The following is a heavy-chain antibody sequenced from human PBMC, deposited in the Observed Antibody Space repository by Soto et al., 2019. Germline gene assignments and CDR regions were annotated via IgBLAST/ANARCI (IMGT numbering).Heavy chain of an antibody. CDR3: AKSGSGGRDFDY. CDR2: IYYSGST. CDR1: GGSISSGDYY. V-gene: IGHV4-30-4*01. D-gene: IGHD3-3*01. Sequence: PSETLSLTCTVSGGSISSGDYYWSWIRQPPGKCLEWIGYIYYSGSTYYNPSLKSRVTISVDTSKNQFSLKLSSVTAADTAVYYCAKSGSGGRDFDYWGQGTLVTVSS. J-gene: IGHJ4*02.